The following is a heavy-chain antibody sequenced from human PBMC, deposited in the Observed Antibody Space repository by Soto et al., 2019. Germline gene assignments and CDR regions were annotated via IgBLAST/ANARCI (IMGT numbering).Heavy chain of an antibody. Sequence: PGGALRLSCAAPGFTFSSYSMNLVRQAPGKGLEWVSSSSSSGTYIYYADSLKGRFTISRDNAKNSLYLQMNSLRAEDTAVYYCARELRYSSSWYLHSPLDYWGQGTLVTVSS. D-gene: IGHD6-13*01. CDR2: SSSSGTYI. CDR1: GFTFSSYS. J-gene: IGHJ4*02. CDR3: ARELRYSSSWYLHSPLDY. V-gene: IGHV3-21*06.